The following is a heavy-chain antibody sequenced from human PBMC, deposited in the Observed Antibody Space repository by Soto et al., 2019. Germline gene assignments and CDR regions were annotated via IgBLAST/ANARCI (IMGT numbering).Heavy chain of an antibody. CDR3: ARRGGSCSGGSRYSYYYYMDV. V-gene: IGHV5-51*01. J-gene: IGHJ6*03. CDR1: GYSFTSYW. Sequence: GESLKISCKGSGYSFTSYWIGWVRQMPGKGLEWMGIIYPGDSDTRYSPSFQGQVTISADKSISTAYLQWSSLKASDTAMYYCARRGGSCSGGSRYSYYYYMDVWGKGTTVTVSS. D-gene: IGHD2-15*01. CDR2: IYPGDSDT.